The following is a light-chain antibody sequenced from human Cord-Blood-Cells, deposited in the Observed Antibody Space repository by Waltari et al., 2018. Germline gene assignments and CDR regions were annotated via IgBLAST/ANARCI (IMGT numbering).Light chain of an antibody. Sequence: DIQMTQSPSTLSAPVGDRVTITCRASQRISSWLAWYQQKPGKAPKLLIYKASSLESGVPSRFSGSGSGTEFTLTISSLQPDDFATYCCQQYNSYSYTFGQGTKLEIK. CDR2: KAS. V-gene: IGKV1-5*03. CDR1: QRISSW. CDR3: QQYNSYSYT. J-gene: IGKJ2*01.